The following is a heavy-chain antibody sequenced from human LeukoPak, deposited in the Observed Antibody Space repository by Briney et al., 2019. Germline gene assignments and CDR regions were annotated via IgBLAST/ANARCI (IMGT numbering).Heavy chain of an antibody. Sequence: SETLSVTCTVSGGSISSSSYYWGWIRQPPGKGLEWIGSIYYSGSTYYNPSLKSRVTISVDTSKNQFSLKLSSVTAADTAVYYCERLEAYSGYYYYYMDVWGKGTTVTVSS. D-gene: IGHD2-21*01. J-gene: IGHJ6*03. CDR1: GGSISSSSYY. CDR3: ERLEAYSGYYYYYMDV. CDR2: IYYSGST. V-gene: IGHV4-39*01.